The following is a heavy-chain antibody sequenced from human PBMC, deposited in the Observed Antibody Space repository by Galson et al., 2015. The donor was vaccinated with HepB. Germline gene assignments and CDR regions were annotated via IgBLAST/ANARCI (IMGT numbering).Heavy chain of an antibody. D-gene: IGHD3-16*02. J-gene: IGHJ4*02. CDR2: ISSSSSYI. CDR3: ARDQWTFGGVIPRYHKTFDY. Sequence: SLRLSCAASGFTFSSYATNWVRQAPGKGLEWVSSISSSSSYIYYADSVKGRFTISRDNAKNSLYLQMNSLRAEDTAVYYCARDQWTFGGVIPRYHKTFDYWGQGTLVTVSS. CDR1: GFTFSSYA. V-gene: IGHV3-21*01.